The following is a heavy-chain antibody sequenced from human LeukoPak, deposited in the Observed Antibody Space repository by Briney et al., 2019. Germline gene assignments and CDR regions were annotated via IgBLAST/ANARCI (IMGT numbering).Heavy chain of an antibody. CDR1: GFTFSSYG. CDR2: IRYDRSKK. V-gene: IGHV3-30*02. Sequence: GGSLRLSCAASGFTFSSYGMHWVRQAPGKGLEWVAFIRYDRSKKYYTDSVKGLFTIFSDNTNNTLYLQMNSLSAEDTAEYYWARDPGIVGATWYFDYWGQGTLVTVSS. CDR3: ARDPGIVGATWYFDY. D-gene: IGHD1-26*01. J-gene: IGHJ4*02.